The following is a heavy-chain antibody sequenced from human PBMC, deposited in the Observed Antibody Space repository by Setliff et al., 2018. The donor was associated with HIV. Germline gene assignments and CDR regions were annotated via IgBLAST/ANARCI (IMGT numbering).Heavy chain of an antibody. CDR3: ASIAATGSFFIGYMDV. V-gene: IGHV4-39*01. Sequence: PSETLSLTCTVSGGSISNNNYYWGWIRQPPGKGLEWIGSIYFTGTTYYNRSLKSRVTISVDTSKNQFSLKLSSVTAADTAIFYCASIAATGSFFIGYMDVWGKGTTVTV. CDR1: GGSISNNNYY. D-gene: IGHD6-13*01. J-gene: IGHJ6*03. CDR2: IYFTGTT.